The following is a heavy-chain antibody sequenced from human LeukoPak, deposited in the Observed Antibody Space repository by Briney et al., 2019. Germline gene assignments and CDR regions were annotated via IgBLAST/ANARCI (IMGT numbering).Heavy chain of an antibody. Sequence: GRSLRLSCAASGFTFDDYAMHWVRQAPGKGLEWVSGISWNSGSIGYADSVKGRFTISRDNAKNTLYLQMNSLRAEDTAVYYCARDQDSYGREYWGQGTLVTVSS. CDR1: GFTFDDYA. D-gene: IGHD5-18*01. J-gene: IGHJ4*02. CDR2: ISWNSGSI. CDR3: ARDQDSYGREY. V-gene: IGHV3-9*01.